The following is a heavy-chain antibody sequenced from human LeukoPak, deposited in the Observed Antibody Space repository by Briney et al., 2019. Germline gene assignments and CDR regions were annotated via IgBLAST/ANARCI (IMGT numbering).Heavy chain of an antibody. J-gene: IGHJ4*02. CDR1: GFTFSYYA. Sequence: PGGSLRLSCAASGFTFSYYAMSWIRQPPGKGLEWIGYIYYSGGTNYNPSLKSRVTISVDTSKNQFSLKLSSVTAADTAVYYCATYSGSYYTFDYWGQGTLVTVSS. V-gene: IGHV4-59*08. D-gene: IGHD1-26*01. CDR3: ATYSGSYYTFDY. CDR2: IYYSGGT.